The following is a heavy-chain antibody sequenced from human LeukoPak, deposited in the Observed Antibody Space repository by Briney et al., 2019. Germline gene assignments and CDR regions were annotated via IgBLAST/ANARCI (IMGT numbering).Heavy chain of an antibody. J-gene: IGHJ4*02. V-gene: IGHV3-21*01. CDR2: ISSSSSYI. Sequence: GGSLRLSCAASGFTFSSYSMNWVRQAPGKGLEWVSSISSSSSYIYYADSVKGRFTISRDNAKNSLYLQMNSLRAEDTAVYYCARVSPYCGSTSCYTDYWGQGTLVTVSS. D-gene: IGHD2-2*02. CDR1: GFTFSSYS. CDR3: ARVSPYCGSTSCYTDY.